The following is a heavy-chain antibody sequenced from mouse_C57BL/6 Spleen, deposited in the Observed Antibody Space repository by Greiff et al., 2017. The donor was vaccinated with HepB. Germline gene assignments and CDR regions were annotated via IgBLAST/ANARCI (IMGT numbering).Heavy chain of an antibody. CDR2: ISDGGSYT. V-gene: IGHV5-4*03. CDR1: GFTFSSYA. Sequence: EVMLVESGGGLVKPGGSLKLSCAASGFTFSSYAMSWVRQTPEKRLEWVATISDGGSYTYYPDNVKGRFTISRDNAKNNQYLQMSHLKSEDTAMYDDARDSTPIDYYGSGHFDYWGQGTPLTVSS. CDR3: ARDSTPIDYYGSGHFDY. J-gene: IGHJ2*01. D-gene: IGHD1-1*01.